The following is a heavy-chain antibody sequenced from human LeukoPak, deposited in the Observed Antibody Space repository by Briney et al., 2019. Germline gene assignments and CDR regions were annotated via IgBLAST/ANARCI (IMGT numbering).Heavy chain of an antibody. CDR3: AKDRTGYSYGYFLSP. D-gene: IGHD5-18*01. CDR1: GFTFSSYA. J-gene: IGHJ5*02. Sequence: GGSLRLSCAASGFTFSSYAMTWVRQAPGKGLEWVSTITDSVSGGSTYYADSVKGRFTISRDNSKDTLYLQMSSLRAEDTAVYFCAKDRTGYSYGYFLSPWGQGTLVTVSS. CDR2: ITDSVSGGST. V-gene: IGHV3-23*01.